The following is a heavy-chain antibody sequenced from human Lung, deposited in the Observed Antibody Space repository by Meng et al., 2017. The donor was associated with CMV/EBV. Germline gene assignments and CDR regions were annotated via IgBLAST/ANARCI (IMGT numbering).Heavy chain of an antibody. CDR3: AREPERGAFDI. CDR2: IYSDGIST. Sequence: LXCAVSGININTYWMHWVRQDPGKGLVWLSRIYSDGISTRYADSVKGRFTIFRDNTKNTLYLQMNGLTAEDTAVYNCAREPERGAFDISGQGTLVTVSS. V-gene: IGHV3-74*01. J-gene: IGHJ3*02. CDR1: GININTYW. D-gene: IGHD1-14*01.